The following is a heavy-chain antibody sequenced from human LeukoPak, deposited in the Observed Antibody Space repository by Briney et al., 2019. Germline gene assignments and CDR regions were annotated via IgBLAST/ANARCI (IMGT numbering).Heavy chain of an antibody. J-gene: IGHJ6*03. CDR3: ARGGFLEWLLPHYYYYYYMDV. D-gene: IGHD3-3*01. CDR1: GYTFTGYY. V-gene: IGHV1-2*02. CDR2: INPNSGGT. Sequence: ASVKVSCKASGYTFTGYYIHWVRQAPGQGLEWMGWINPNSGGTNYAQKFQGRVTMTRDTSISTAYMELSRLRSDDTAVYYCARGGFLEWLLPHYYYYYYMDVWGKGTTVTVSS.